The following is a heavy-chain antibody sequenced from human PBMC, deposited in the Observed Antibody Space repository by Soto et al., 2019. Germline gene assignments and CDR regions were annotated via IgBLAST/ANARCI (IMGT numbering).Heavy chain of an antibody. J-gene: IGHJ6*02. D-gene: IGHD5-12*01. CDR2: ISYDGSDK. CDR1: AFTFSNYG. V-gene: IGHV3-30*18. CDR3: AKDLHSGYDSYYYVMDV. Sequence: GGSLRLSCAASAFTFSNYGMHWVRQAPGKGLEWVAVISYDGSDKYYADSVKGRFTISRDNSKNTLYLQMNSLRAEDTAVYYYAKDLHSGYDSYYYVMDVWGQGITVTVSS.